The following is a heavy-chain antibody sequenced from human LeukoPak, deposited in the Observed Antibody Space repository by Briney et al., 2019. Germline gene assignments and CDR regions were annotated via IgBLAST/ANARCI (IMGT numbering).Heavy chain of an antibody. CDR2: ISYDGSKE. CDR1: GFTFSSYA. V-gene: IGHV3-30-3*01. D-gene: IGHD6-19*01. Sequence: GGSLRLSCAASGFTFSSYAMHWVRQAPGKGLEWVTLISYDGSKEYYADPVKGRFTISRDNSKNTLYLQMNSLTSEDTAVYYCAAVAASSPLGFDSWGPGTLVSVSS. J-gene: IGHJ4*02. CDR3: AAVAASSPLGFDS.